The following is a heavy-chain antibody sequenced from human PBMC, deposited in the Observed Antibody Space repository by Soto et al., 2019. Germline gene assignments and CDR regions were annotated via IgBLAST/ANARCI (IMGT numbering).Heavy chain of an antibody. CDR1: GASIKSYY. V-gene: IGHV4-59*12. J-gene: IGHJ5*02. CDR2: ISYPGNT. Sequence: QVQLKESGPGLVKPSETLSLSCAVSGASIKSYYWNWIRQSPAKGLEWIGYISYPGNTNYNPTLKSRITMTLDSSKNQVSLKVTSVTAADTAVYYCAKGHCSDGACYSSRFDPWGQGTPVIVST. D-gene: IGHD2-15*01. CDR3: AKGHCSDGACYSSRFDP.